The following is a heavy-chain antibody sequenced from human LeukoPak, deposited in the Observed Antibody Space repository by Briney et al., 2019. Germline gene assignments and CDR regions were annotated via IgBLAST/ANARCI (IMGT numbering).Heavy chain of an antibody. D-gene: IGHD3-10*01. Sequence: GGSLRLSCAASGFSINTYNMNWVRQAPGKGLEWVSFISRSSSIIYYADSVKGRFTISRDNAKNSLYLQMNSLRAEDTAVYYCAKDLRPLMVRGVIIDYWGQGTLVTVSS. V-gene: IGHV3-48*01. J-gene: IGHJ4*02. CDR2: ISRSSSII. CDR3: AKDLRPLMVRGVIIDY. CDR1: GFSINTYN.